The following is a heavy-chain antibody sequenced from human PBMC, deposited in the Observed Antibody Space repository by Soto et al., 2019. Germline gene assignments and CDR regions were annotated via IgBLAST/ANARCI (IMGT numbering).Heavy chain of an antibody. CDR3: AIGYCSGGSCFDGGVDY. J-gene: IGHJ4*02. D-gene: IGHD2-15*01. Sequence: QVQLVQSGAEVKKPGSSVKVSCKASGGTFSSYTISWVRHAPGHGLEWMGRIIPILGIANYAQTFQGRVTITADKSTSKAYMELSSLRSEDTAVYYCAIGYCSGGSCFDGGVDYWGQGTLVTVSS. CDR1: GGTFSSYT. V-gene: IGHV1-69*02. CDR2: IIPILGIA.